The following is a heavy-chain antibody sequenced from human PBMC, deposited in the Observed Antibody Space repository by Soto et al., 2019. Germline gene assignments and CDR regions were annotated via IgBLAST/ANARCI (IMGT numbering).Heavy chain of an antibody. J-gene: IGHJ4*02. Sequence: SETLSLTCTVSGGSISSYYCSWIRQPPWKGLEWIGYIYYSGITNYNPSLKSRVTISVDTSKNQFSLKLSSVTAADTAVYYCAIGGSGSYYNPYYFDYLGQRTLVTVSS. V-gene: IGHV4-59*01. CDR3: AIGGSGSYYNPYYFDY. CDR1: GGSISSYY. D-gene: IGHD3-10*01. CDR2: IYYSGIT.